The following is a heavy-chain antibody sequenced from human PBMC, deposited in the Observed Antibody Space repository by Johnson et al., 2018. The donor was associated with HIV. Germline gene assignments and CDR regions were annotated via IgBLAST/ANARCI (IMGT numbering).Heavy chain of an antibody. V-gene: IGHV3-30*02. Sequence: QVQLVESGGGVVQPGGSLRLSCAASGFTFSSHGMHWVRQAPGKGLDWVSFIRYDGSTKYYADSVKARFTISRDNSDNTMYLQMNSLRDEDTAVYYCARAPHDAFDVWGQGTMVTVSS. CDR3: ARAPHDAFDV. J-gene: IGHJ3*01. CDR2: IRYDGSTK. CDR1: GFTFSSHG.